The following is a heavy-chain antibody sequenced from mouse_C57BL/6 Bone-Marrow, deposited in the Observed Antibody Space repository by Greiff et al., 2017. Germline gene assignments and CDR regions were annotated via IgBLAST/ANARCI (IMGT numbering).Heavy chain of an antibody. CDR3: ARRSIYDGFAY. CDR1: GYTFTSYG. Sequence: VKVVESGAELARPGASVKLSCKASGYTFTSYGISWVKQRTGQGLEWIGEIYPRSGNTYYNEKFKGKATLTADKSSSTAYMELRSLTSEDSAVYFCARRSIYDGFAYWGQGTLVTVSA. CDR2: IYPRSGNT. D-gene: IGHD2-3*01. V-gene: IGHV1-81*01. J-gene: IGHJ3*01.